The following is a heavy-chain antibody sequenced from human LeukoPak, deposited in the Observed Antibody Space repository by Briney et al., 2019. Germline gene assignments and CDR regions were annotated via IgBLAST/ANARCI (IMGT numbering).Heavy chain of an antibody. D-gene: IGHD2-15*01. V-gene: IGHV3-23*01. Sequence: PGGSLRLSCAASGFTFSNYAMNWVRQAPGKGLEWVSTITSNGGSTYYADSVEGRFTISRDNSKNTLYLQMNSLRAEDTAVYYCARGGYCSGGSCRAYFQHWGQGTLVTVSS. CDR1: GFTFSNYA. J-gene: IGHJ1*01. CDR2: ITSNGGST. CDR3: ARGGYCSGGSCRAYFQH.